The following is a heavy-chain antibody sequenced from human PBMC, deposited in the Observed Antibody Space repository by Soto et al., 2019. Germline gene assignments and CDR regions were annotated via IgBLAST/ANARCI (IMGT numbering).Heavy chain of an antibody. Sequence: GGSLRLSCAASGFTFSSYGMHWVRQAPGKGLEWVAVISYDGSNKYYADSVKGRFTISRDNSKNTLYLQMNSLRAEDTAVYYCAKDANEMGATTLDYWGQGTLVTVSS. D-gene: IGHD1-26*01. CDR1: GFTFSSYG. CDR3: AKDANEMGATTLDY. V-gene: IGHV3-30*18. CDR2: ISYDGSNK. J-gene: IGHJ4*02.